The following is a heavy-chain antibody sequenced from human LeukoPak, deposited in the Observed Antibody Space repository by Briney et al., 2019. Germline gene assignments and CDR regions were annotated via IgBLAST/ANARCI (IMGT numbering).Heavy chain of an antibody. D-gene: IGHD5-18*01. CDR1: GGSISSSSNY. J-gene: IGHJ5*02. CDR2: IYYSGST. CDR3: ARDPEDTAMVNNWFDP. Sequence: SETLSLTCTVSGGSISSSSNYWGWIGQPPGKGLEWIGSIYYSGSTYYNPSLKSRVTISVDTSKNQFSLKLSSVTAADTAVYYCARDPEDTAMVNNWFDPWGQGTLVTVSS. V-gene: IGHV4-39*02.